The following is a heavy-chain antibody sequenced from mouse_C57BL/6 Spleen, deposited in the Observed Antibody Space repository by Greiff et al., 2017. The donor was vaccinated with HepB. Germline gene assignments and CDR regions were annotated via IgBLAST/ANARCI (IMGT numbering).Heavy chain of an antibody. J-gene: IGHJ2*01. Sequence: VQLQQSGAELVKPGASVKISCKASGYAFSSYWMNWVKQRPGKGLEWIGQIYPGDGDTNYNGKFKGKATLTADKSSSTAYMQLSSLTSEDSAVYFCARRLTGLYYFDYWGQGTTLTVSS. V-gene: IGHV1-80*01. D-gene: IGHD4-1*01. CDR1: GYAFSSYW. CDR3: ARRLTGLYYFDY. CDR2: IYPGDGDT.